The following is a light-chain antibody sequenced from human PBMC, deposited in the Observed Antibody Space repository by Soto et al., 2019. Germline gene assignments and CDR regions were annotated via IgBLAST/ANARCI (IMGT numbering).Light chain of an antibody. Sequence: EVVLTQSPGTLSLSLGERATLSCRASQTVTATYLAWYQQKPGQAPRLLIYGASSTATGIPDRFSVSESGTDFTLTISRLGADDSAGCYCQQYDRSPYTFGQGTKLEIK. CDR2: GAS. CDR3: QQYDRSPYT. CDR1: QTVTATY. J-gene: IGKJ2*01. V-gene: IGKV3-20*01.